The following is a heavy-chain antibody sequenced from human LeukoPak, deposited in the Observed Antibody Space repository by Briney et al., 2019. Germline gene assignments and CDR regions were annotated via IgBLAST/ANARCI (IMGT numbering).Heavy chain of an antibody. J-gene: IGHJ3*02. CDR1: GFTFDDYA. D-gene: IGHD5-12*01. Sequence: GGSLRLSCAASGFTFDDYAMHWVRQAPGKGLEWVSLISGDGGSTYYADSVKGRFTISRDNSKNSLYLQMNSLRTEDTALYYCAKVRLAGLRFEAFDIWGQGTMVTVSS. CDR3: AKVRLAGLRFEAFDI. CDR2: ISGDGGST. V-gene: IGHV3-43*02.